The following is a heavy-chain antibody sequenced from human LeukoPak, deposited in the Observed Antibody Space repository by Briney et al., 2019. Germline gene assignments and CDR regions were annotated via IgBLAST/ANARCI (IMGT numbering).Heavy chain of an antibody. CDR2: VNPSSGDT. J-gene: IGHJ4*02. CDR1: GYTFSDYY. Sequence: EASVKVSCKASGYTFSDYYLHWVRRAPGQGLEWMGWVNPSSGDTKYAQNFQGRVTMTRDTSISTAYVELSRLRSDDTAVYYCARGTGEGYTYGRYYFDYWGQGTLVTVSS. V-gene: IGHV1-2*02. D-gene: IGHD5-18*01. CDR3: ARGTGEGYTYGRYYFDY.